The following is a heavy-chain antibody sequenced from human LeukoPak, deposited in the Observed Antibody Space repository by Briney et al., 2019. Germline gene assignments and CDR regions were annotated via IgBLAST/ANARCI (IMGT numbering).Heavy chain of an antibody. D-gene: IGHD1-26*01. V-gene: IGHV3-7*01. Sequence: GGSLRLSCAASGFTFSGYRMSWGCHGPGKGLGWVSNIKQDGSEKYFVDSVGGRFNISRDNVKNSLYLEMNRLRAEYTAVYYCARDRAVGATLLVYWGQGTLVTVSS. CDR2: IKQDGSEK. CDR3: ARDRAVGATLLVY. J-gene: IGHJ4*02. CDR1: GFTFSGYR.